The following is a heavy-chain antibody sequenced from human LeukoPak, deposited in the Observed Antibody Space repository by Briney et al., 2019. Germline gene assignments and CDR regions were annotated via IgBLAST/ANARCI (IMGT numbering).Heavy chain of an antibody. V-gene: IGHV4-34*01. J-gene: IGHJ4*02. CDR3: AREPPSRGSLKMGFDY. Sequence: SETLSLTCAVYGGSFSGYYWSWIRQPPGKGLEWIGEINHSGSTNYNPSLKSRVTISVDTSKNQFSLKLSSVTAADTAVYYCAREPPSRGSLKMGFDYWGQGTLVTVSS. CDR2: INHSGST. D-gene: IGHD1-26*01. CDR1: GGSFSGYY.